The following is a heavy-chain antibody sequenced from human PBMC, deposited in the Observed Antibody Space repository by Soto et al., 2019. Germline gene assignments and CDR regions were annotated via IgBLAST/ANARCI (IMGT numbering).Heavy chain of an antibody. CDR3: ARRDRSGFSYWLDT. V-gene: IGHV4-59*01. CDR2: VYNSGHT. J-gene: IGHJ5*02. D-gene: IGHD3-22*01. Sequence: SETLSLTCSVSGASIYSSYWSWIRQPPGKGLEWIGYVYNSGHTNYNPSLKSRVTISVDTSKKQFSLRLNSVTAADTAVYYCARRDRSGFSYWLDTWGQGTLVTVSS. CDR1: GASIYSSY.